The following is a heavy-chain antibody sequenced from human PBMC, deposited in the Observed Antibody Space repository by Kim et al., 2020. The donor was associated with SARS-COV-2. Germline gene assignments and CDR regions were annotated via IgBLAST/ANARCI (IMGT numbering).Heavy chain of an antibody. Sequence: GGSLRLSCAASGFTFSSYDMHWVRQATGKGLEWVSAIGTAGDTYYPGSVKGRFTISRENAKNSLYLQMNSLRAGDTAVYYCARGSMVRGVAAFDPWGQGTLVTVSS. J-gene: IGHJ5*02. CDR1: GFTFSSYD. D-gene: IGHD3-10*01. CDR2: IGTAGDT. CDR3: ARGSMVRGVAAFDP. V-gene: IGHV3-13*01.